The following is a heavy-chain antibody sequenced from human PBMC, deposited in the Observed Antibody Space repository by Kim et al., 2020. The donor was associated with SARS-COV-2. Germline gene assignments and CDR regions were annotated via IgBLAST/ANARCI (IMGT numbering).Heavy chain of an antibody. D-gene: IGHD3-10*01. V-gene: IGHV4-59*01. CDR1: GGSISGYY. CDR3: ARVVPMGHPPTPHHDS. J-gene: IGHJ5*01. Sequence: SETLSLTCTVSGGSISGYYWSWIRQPPGKGLEWFGYISYTGTTNYNPSLKSRVTISVDTSKNQFSLNLTSVTAADTAVYHFARVVPMGHPPTPHHDSWS. CDR2: ISYTGTT.